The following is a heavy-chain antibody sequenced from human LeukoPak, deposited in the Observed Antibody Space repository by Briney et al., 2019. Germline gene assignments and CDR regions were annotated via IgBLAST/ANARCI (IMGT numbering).Heavy chain of an antibody. CDR2: INHSGST. V-gene: IGHV4-34*01. CDR3: ARVNPYGSGSYSGWFDP. D-gene: IGHD3-10*01. J-gene: IGHJ5*02. CDR1: GGSFSGYY. Sequence: KPSETLSLTCAVYGGSFSGYYWSWIRQPPGKGLEWIGEINHSGSTNYNPSLKSRVTISVDTSKNQFSLKLSSVTAVDTAVYYCARVNPYGSGSYSGWFDPWGQGTLVTVSS.